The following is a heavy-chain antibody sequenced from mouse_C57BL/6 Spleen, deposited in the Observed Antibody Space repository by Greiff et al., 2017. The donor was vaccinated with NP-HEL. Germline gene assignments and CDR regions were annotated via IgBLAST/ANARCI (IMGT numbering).Heavy chain of an antibody. V-gene: IGHV5-12*01. D-gene: IGHD3-2*02. CDR1: GFTFSDYY. J-gene: IGHJ2*01. CDR3: ARQTAQGYYFDY. CDR2: ISNGGGST. Sequence: EVKLVESGGGLVQPGGSLKLSCAASGFTFSDYYMYWVRQTPEKRLEWVAYISNGGGSTYYPDTVKGRFTISRDNAKNTLYLQMSRLKSEDTAMYYCARQTAQGYYFDYWGQGTTLTVSS.